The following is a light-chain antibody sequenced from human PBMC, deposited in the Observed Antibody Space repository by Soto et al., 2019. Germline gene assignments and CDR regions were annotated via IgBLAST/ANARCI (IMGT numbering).Light chain of an antibody. V-gene: IGKV3-20*01. J-gene: IGKJ1*01. CDR2: GAS. CDR3: QQYHSSPWT. Sequence: EILLTQSPGTLSLSPGERATLSCRASQSVSSNYLAWYQQKPGQAPRLLIFGASSRATGIPDRFSGSGSGTDFTLTISRLEPEDFAVFYCQQYHSSPWTFGQGTMVEI. CDR1: QSVSSNY.